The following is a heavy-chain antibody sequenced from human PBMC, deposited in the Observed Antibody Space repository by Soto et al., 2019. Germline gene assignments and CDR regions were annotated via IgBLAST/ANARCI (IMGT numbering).Heavy chain of an antibody. CDR1: GFTFSGFS. Sequence: LRRYCESAGFTFSGFSRNWVRQVPGKGLEWVASISSGSSDTWYADSVKGRFIISRDNAQNSLFLQMNTLRPEDTAMYYCARVAYWCPGTQVSV. CDR2: ISSGSSDT. V-gene: IGHV3-21*01. J-gene: IGHJ4*01. CDR3: ARVAY.